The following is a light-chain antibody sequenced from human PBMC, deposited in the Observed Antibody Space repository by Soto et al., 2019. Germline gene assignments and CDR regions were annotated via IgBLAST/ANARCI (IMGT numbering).Light chain of an antibody. Sequence: ELVLTQSPGTLSLSPGERATLSCRASQSVSSSYSAWYQQKLCQAPRLLIYGASSRATGIPDRFSGSGSETDFTLTITRLEPKDFAVYYCQQYGSSPRTFGQGAKVEIK. J-gene: IGKJ1*01. CDR2: GAS. CDR1: QSVSSSY. V-gene: IGKV3-20*01. CDR3: QQYGSSPRT.